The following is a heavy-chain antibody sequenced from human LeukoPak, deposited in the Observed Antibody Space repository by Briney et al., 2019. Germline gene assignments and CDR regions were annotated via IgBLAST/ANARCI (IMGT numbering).Heavy chain of an antibody. CDR3: ARGLSSGDPGLGGSSSSFYDY. J-gene: IGHJ4*02. V-gene: IGHV4-59*12. CDR2: IYYSGST. Sequence: SETLSLTCTVSGGSISSYYWSWIRQPPGKGLEWIGYIYYSGSTNYNPSLKSRVTISVDTSKNQFSLKLSSVTAADTAVYYCARGLSSGDPGLGGSSSSFYDYWGQGTLVTVSS. CDR1: GGSISSYY. D-gene: IGHD6-6*01.